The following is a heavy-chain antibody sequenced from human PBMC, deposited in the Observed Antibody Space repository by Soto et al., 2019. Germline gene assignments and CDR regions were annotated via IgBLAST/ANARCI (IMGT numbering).Heavy chain of an antibody. V-gene: IGHV4-61*01. CDR3: ARGVGVVTFFDY. J-gene: IGHJ4*02. CDR2: IYYSGST. Sequence: QVQLQESGPGLVKPSETLSLTCTVSGGSVSSGNYYWSWIRQPPGKGLEWIGYIYYSGSTNFNPSLKSRVTLSVDTSKNQFSLKLSSVTAADTAVYYCARGVGVVTFFDYWGQGTLVTVSS. CDR1: GGSVSSGNYY. D-gene: IGHD3-3*01.